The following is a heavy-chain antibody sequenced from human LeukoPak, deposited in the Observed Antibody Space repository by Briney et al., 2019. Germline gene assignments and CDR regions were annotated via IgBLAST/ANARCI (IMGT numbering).Heavy chain of an antibody. CDR1: GGSISSSSYY. CDR2: IYYSGST. J-gene: IGHJ4*02. Sequence: SETLSLTCTVSGGSISSSSYYWGWIRQPPGKGLEWIGSIYYSGSTYYNPSLKSRVTISVDTSKNQFSLKLSSVTAADTAVYYCARWFPDCSSTSCYYLDYWGQGTLVTVSS. CDR3: ARWFPDCSSTSCYYLDY. D-gene: IGHD2-2*01. V-gene: IGHV4-39*07.